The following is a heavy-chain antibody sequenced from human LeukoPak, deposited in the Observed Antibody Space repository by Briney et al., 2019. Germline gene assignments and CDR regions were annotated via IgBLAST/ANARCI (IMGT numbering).Heavy chain of an antibody. J-gene: IGHJ5*02. D-gene: IGHD3-3*01. CDR1: GGSFRGYY. CDR2: INHSGST. Sequence: SDSLSLTRALYGGSFRGYYWSCIPHPPGRRVECIGEINHSGSTNYNPSPKSRDTISLHTSKNQFSLKLRSVPAADTAVYYRARDNRLLRFSEWYPLTGGGLFDLGGEKTLVTVFS. V-gene: IGHV4-34*01. CDR3: ARDNRLLRFSEWYPLTGGGLFDL.